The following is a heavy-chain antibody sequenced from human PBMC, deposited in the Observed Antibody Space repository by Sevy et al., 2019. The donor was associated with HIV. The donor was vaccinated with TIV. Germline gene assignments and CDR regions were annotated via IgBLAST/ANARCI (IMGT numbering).Heavy chain of an antibody. CDR3: ARHRPIWFGELSPHTLYYYYGMDV. D-gene: IGHD3-10*01. Sequence: SETLSLTCTVSGGSISSSSYYWGWIRQPPGKGLEWIGSIYYSGSTYYNPSHKSRVTISVDTSKNQFSLKLSSVTAADTAVYYCARHRPIWFGELSPHTLYYYYGMDVWGQGTTVTVSS. J-gene: IGHJ6*02. CDR1: GGSISSSSYY. V-gene: IGHV4-39*01. CDR2: IYYSGST.